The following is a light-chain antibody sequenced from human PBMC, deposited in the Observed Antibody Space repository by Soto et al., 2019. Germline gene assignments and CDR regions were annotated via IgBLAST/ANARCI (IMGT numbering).Light chain of an antibody. CDR1: QGISSY. CDR3: QQYYSYPL. Sequence: AIRMTQSPSSLSASTGDRVTITCRASQGISSYLAWYQQKPGKAPKLLIYAASTSQSGVPSRFSGSGSGTDFTLTISCLQSEDFATYYCQQYYSYPLFGPGTKVDIK. V-gene: IGKV1-8*01. CDR2: AAS. J-gene: IGKJ3*01.